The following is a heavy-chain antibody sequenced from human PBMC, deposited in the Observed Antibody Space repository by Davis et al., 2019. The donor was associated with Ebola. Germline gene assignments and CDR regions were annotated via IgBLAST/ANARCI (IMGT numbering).Heavy chain of an antibody. D-gene: IGHD6-19*01. CDR3: AGGESGWDASDI. J-gene: IGHJ3*02. V-gene: IGHV3-21*01. CDR2: ISISSAFI. Sequence: GESLKISCAASGFPFSSHAMPWVRQAPGKGLEWVSSISISSAFIYYADSVKGRFTVSRDNAKSSLSLQMNSLRAEDTAVYYCAGGESGWDASDIWGRGTMVTVSS. CDR1: GFPFSSHA.